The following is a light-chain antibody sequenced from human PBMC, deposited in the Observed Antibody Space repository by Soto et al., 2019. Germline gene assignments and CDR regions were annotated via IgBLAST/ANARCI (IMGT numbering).Light chain of an antibody. CDR2: DTT. CDR3: QRGGNWAVS. J-gene: IGKJ4*01. V-gene: IGKV3-11*01. Sequence: LVLTQSPATLSLSPGEKATLSCRASQRVQSLVAWYQLKPGQSPRLLIFDTTKRGTGTPTKLSGSGSGTDLTRTICELAPEDFAANYYQRGGNWAVSCGGGTKVE. CDR1: QRVQSL.